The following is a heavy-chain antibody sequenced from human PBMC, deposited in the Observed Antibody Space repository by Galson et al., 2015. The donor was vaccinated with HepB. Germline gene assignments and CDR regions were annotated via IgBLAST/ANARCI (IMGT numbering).Heavy chain of an antibody. V-gene: IGHV6-1*01. CDR1: GDSVSSNSAA. D-gene: IGHD5-12*01. CDR2: TYYRSKWYN. J-gene: IGHJ3*02. Sequence: CAISGDSVSSNSAAWNWIRQSPSRGLEWLGRTYYRSKWYNDYAVSVKSRITINPDTSKNQLSLQLNSVTPEDTAVYYCARVGLYSGYDYRDAFDIWGQGTMVTVSS. CDR3: ARVGLYSGYDYRDAFDI.